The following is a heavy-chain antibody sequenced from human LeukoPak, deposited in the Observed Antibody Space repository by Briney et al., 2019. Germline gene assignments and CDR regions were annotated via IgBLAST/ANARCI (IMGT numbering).Heavy chain of an antibody. V-gene: IGHV1-69*04. CDR1: GGTFSSYA. CDR3: ARPRRGYAILDY. CDR2: IIPIFGIA. J-gene: IGHJ4*02. D-gene: IGHD2-8*01. Sequence: SVKVSCKASGGTFSSYAISWVRQAPGQGLEWMGRIIPIFGIANYAQKFQGRVTITADKSTSTAYMELSSLRSEDTAVYYCARPRRGYAILDYWGQGTLVTVSS.